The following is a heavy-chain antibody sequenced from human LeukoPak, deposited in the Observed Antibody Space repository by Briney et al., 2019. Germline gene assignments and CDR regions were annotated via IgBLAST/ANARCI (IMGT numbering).Heavy chain of an antibody. CDR3: ARGDSVVTAAY. Sequence: PGGSLRLSCAASGFTVSRYYISWVRQAPGKGLEWVSVIYISGSTYYADSVKGRFTISRDNSKNTLYLQMNSLRAEDTAVYYCARGDSVVTAAYWGQGTLVTVSS. V-gene: IGHV3-53*01. CDR2: IYISGST. D-gene: IGHD2-21*02. J-gene: IGHJ4*02. CDR1: GFTVSRYY.